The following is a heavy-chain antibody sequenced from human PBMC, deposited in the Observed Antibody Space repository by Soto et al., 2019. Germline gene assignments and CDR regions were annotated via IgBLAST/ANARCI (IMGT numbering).Heavy chain of an antibody. V-gene: IGHV4-59*08. CDR1: GGSIPNYY. D-gene: IGHD3-10*01. Sequence: QVQLQESGPGLVKPSETLSLTCTVSGGSIPNYYCSWFRQPPGKGLEWIGYIKYNGDSAYNLSLQRRVTMSGDTSKTQFSLMLESVTATDTAVYYCARHGFGSLHGLVDVWGQGTTVIVSS. J-gene: IGHJ6*02. CDR3: ARHGFGSLHGLVDV. CDR2: IKYNGDS.